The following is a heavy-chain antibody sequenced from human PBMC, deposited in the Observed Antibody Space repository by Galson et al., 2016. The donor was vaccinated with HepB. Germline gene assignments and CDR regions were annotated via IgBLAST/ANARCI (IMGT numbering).Heavy chain of an antibody. CDR1: GASISSYY. Sequence: SETLSLTCTVSGASISSYYWSWVRQSPGMGLEWIGYIYHSGSTNYNPSLNGRGTISVDTSRTSFSLRLSSVTAADTAVYYCTRDDSSGYYEGSYDDWGPGTLVIVSS. V-gene: IGHV4-59*01. CDR2: IYHSGST. D-gene: IGHD3-22*01. J-gene: IGHJ4*02. CDR3: TRDDSSGYYEGSYDD.